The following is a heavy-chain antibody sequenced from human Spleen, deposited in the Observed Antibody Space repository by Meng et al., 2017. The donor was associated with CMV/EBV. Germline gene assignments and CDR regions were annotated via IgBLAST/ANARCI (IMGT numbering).Heavy chain of an antibody. V-gene: IGHV3-48*03. Sequence: GESLKISCAASGFSFSSYEMNWVRQPPGEGPEWISYISTSASTIYYADSVKGRFTISRDNTKNSLYLQMNSLRAEDTAFYYCARTNCGGDCYSDYWGQGVLVTSPQ. CDR2: ISTSASTI. CDR1: GFSFSSYE. CDR3: ARTNCGGDCYSDY. D-gene: IGHD2-21*01. J-gene: IGHJ4*02.